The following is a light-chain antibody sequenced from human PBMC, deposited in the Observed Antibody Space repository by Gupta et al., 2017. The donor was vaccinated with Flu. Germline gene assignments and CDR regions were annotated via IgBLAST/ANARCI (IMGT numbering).Light chain of an antibody. J-gene: IGLJ2*01. CDR2: QDT. CDR1: KLGDVY. CDR3: QAWDSGTCG. V-gene: IGLV3-1*01. Sequence: SSELTQPPSVSVSPGQTASVTCSGDKLGDVYVSWYQQKPGQSPVLVIYQDTQRPSGIPERFSGSNSGNTATLTISGTQAMDEADYYCQAWDSGTCGFGGGTKLTVL.